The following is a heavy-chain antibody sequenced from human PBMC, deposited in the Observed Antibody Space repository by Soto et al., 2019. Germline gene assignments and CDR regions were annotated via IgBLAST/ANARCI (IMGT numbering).Heavy chain of an antibody. V-gene: IGHV3-48*03. CDR1: GVNFRMYE. Sequence: GGPLRLSCQASGVNFRMYEMHWVRKAPGKGLEWVSYISSSGLTTYYADFAEGRFTISRDNAKDSLYLHLNSLRVGDTAVYYCARYGTRGDWWGLGTQVTVSS. CDR3: ARYGTRGDW. D-gene: IGHD3-10*01. J-gene: IGHJ5*01. CDR2: ISSSGLTT.